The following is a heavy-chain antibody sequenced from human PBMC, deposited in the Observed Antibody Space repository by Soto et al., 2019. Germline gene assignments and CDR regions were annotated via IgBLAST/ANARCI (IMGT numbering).Heavy chain of an antibody. CDR3: ARDIGYSCYAFDF. D-gene: IGHD5-12*01. J-gene: IGHJ4*02. Sequence: GGSLRLSCAASGFTFTSNWMHWVRQGPGKGLVWVSRINSDGTRTTYADSVKGRFTISRDNAKNTLYLQMNSLRVEDTAVYYCARDIGYSCYAFDFWGQGTLVTVSS. CDR1: GFTFTSNW. V-gene: IGHV3-74*01. CDR2: INSDGTRT.